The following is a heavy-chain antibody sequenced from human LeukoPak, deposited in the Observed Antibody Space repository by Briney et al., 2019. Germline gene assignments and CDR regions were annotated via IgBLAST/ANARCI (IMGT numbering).Heavy chain of an antibody. CDR2: ISGSSTTK. V-gene: IGHV3-48*04. CDR3: AKDKVTTRYFDY. CDR1: GFIFSNYG. J-gene: IGHJ4*02. D-gene: IGHD4-17*01. Sequence: GGSLRLSCAASGFIFSNYGMSWVRQAPGKGLEWVSFISGSSTTKYYVDSVKGRFTISRDNAKNSLYLQMNSLRAEDTAVYYCAKDKVTTRYFDYWGQGTLVTVSS.